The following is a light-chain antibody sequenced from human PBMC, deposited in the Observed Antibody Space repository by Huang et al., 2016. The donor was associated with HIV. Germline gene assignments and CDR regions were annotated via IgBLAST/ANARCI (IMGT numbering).Light chain of an antibody. CDR2: AAS. CDR1: QDINNF. J-gene: IGKJ1*01. Sequence: AIRMTQSPSSLSASTGDRVNITCRASQDINNFLDWYQQKPGKAPNLFIYAASILETGVPLRFSVSGSGTEFNLSISCLQSEDFATYYCQQYYSYRTFGQGTQVEIK. V-gene: IGKV1-8*01. CDR3: QQYYSYRT.